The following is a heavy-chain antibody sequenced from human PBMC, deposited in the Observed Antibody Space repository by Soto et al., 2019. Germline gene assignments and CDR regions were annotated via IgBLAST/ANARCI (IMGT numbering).Heavy chain of an antibody. CDR2: INHSGST. Sequence: SETLSLTCAVYGGSFSGYYWSWIRQPPEKGLEWIGEINHSGSTNYNPSLKSRVTISVDTSKNQFSLKLSSVTAADTAVYYCARGRPDTYYDFWSGYCPFDYWGQGTLVIVSS. J-gene: IGHJ4*02. V-gene: IGHV4-34*01. CDR1: GGSFSGYY. CDR3: ARGRPDTYYDFWSGYCPFDY. D-gene: IGHD3-3*01.